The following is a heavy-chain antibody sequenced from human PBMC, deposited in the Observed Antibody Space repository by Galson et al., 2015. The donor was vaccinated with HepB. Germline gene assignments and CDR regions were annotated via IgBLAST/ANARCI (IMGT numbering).Heavy chain of an antibody. V-gene: IGHV3-9*01. CDR3: AKDVWLDFYWYFDL. CDR2: ISWNSGSI. J-gene: IGHJ2*01. CDR1: GFTFDDYA. Sequence: LRLSCAASGFTFDDYAMHWVRQAPGKGLEWVSGISWNSGSIGYADSVKGRFTISRDNAKNSLYLQMNSLRAEDTALYYCAKDVWLDFYWYFDLWGRGTLVTVSS. D-gene: IGHD6-19*01.